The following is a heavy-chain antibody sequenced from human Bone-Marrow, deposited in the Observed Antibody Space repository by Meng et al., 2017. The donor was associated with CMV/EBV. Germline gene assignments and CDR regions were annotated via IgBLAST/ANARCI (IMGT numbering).Heavy chain of an antibody. D-gene: IGHD4-23*01. CDR3: ARDNSPRFDY. CDR2: IYYSGST. Sequence: GSCPGLVKPSETLSLTCTVSGGSISSSSYYWGWIRQPPGKGLEWIGSIYYSGSTYYNPSLKSRVTISVDTSKNQFSLKLSSVTAADTAAYYCARDNSPRFDYWGQGTLVTVSS. J-gene: IGHJ4*02. CDR1: GGSISSSSYY. V-gene: IGHV4-39*07.